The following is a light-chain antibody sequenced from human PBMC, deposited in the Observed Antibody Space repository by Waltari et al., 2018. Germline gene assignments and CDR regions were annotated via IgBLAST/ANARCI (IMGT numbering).Light chain of an antibody. V-gene: IGKV1-9*01. J-gene: IGKJ4*01. CDR3: QQLNSYPLT. CDR2: AAS. Sequence: IQLTQSPSSLSASVVDIVTITCRASKGISSYLAWYQQKPGQAPKLLIYAASTLQSGVPSRFSGSASGTDFTLTISSLQPEDFATYYCQQLNSYPLTFGGGTKVEIK. CDR1: KGISSY.